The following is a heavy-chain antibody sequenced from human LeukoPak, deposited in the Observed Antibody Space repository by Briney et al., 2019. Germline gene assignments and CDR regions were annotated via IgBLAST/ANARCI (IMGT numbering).Heavy chain of an antibody. CDR2: MNPNSGNT. J-gene: IGHJ4*02. Sequence: ASVKVSCKASGYTFTSYDINWVRQATGQGLEWMGWMNPNSGNTGYAQRFQGRVTMTRNTSISTAYMELSSLRSEDTAVYYCARGRMIGSRMGVDYWGQGALVTVSS. D-gene: IGHD2-21*01. CDR3: ARGRMIGSRMGVDY. V-gene: IGHV1-8*01. CDR1: GYTFTSYD.